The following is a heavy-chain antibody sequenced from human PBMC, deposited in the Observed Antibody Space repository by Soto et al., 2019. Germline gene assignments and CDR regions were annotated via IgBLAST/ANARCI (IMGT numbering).Heavy chain of an antibody. CDR3: ASGSKRGGWPFFDY. Sequence: QVQLQESGPGLVKPSETLSLTCTVSGASFRSYYWSWIRQPPGKGLEWIGYIYNSGSTNYNPSLKGRVTMSVDTSRNQFSRKLSSVTAADTAVYYCASGSKRGGWPFFDYWGQGALVTVSS. D-gene: IGHD6-19*01. CDR2: IYNSGST. CDR1: GASFRSYY. J-gene: IGHJ4*02. V-gene: IGHV4-59*01.